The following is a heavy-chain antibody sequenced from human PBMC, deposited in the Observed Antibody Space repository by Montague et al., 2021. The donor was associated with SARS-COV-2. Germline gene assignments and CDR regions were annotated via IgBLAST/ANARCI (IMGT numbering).Heavy chain of an antibody. CDR2: TFYRSQWHT. V-gene: IGHV6-1*01. Sequence: CAISGDSVSSDTDAWPWIRQSPSRGLELLGRTFYRSQWHTDSAASVRSRISFSGDISKNQFSLHLNSVTPEDTAIYYCARDGDYGGTWYSFLQNWGQGTLVIVSS. CDR1: GDSVSSDTDA. CDR3: ARDGDYGGTWYSFLQN. D-gene: IGHD4-17*01. J-gene: IGHJ1*01.